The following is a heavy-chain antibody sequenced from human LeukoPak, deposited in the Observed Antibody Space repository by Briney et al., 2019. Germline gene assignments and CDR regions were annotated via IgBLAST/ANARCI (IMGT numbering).Heavy chain of an antibody. CDR1: GFTFSSYA. V-gene: IGHV3-23*01. D-gene: IGHD2-2*01. CDR2: MSGSGGST. J-gene: IGHJ4*02. Sequence: GGSLRLACAASGFTFSSYAMSWVRQAPGQGLGWVSAMSGSGGSTYYFVKGRFTISRDNSKNTLYLQMNSLRAEDTAVYYCAKGYCSSTSCKESFFDYWGQGTLVTVSS. CDR3: AKGYCSSTSCKESFFDY.